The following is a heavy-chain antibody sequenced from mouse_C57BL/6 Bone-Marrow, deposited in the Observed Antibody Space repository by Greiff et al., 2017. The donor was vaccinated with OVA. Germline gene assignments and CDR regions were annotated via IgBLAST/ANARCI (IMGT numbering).Heavy chain of an antibody. CDR2: IDPANGNT. CDR1: GFNIKNTY. J-gene: IGHJ3*01. CDR3: ASDYYGSSPFAY. V-gene: IGHV14-3*01. Sequence: EVKVVESVAELVRPGASVKLSCTASGFNIKNTYMHWVKQRPEQGLEWIGRIDPANGNTKYAPKFQGKATITADTSSNTAYLQLSSLTSEDTAIYYCASDYYGSSPFAYWGQGTLVTVSA. D-gene: IGHD1-1*01.